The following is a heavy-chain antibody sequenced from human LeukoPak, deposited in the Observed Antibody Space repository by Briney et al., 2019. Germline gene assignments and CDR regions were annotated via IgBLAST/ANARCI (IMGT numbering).Heavy chain of an antibody. J-gene: IGHJ6*03. Sequence: ALVKVSCKASGYSFTSHYMHWVRQAPGQGLEWLGLINPSGSSTLYAQKFQGRVTMTRDMSTSTVYMELSSPRSEDTAVYYCARPLSPYYYDSSGIDYYYHYMDVWGKGTTVTVSS. D-gene: IGHD3-22*01. V-gene: IGHV1-46*01. CDR3: ARPLSPYYYDSSGIDYYYHYMDV. CDR2: INPSGSST. CDR1: GYSFTSHY.